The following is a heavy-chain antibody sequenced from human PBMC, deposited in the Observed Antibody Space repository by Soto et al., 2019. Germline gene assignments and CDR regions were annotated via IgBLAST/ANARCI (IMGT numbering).Heavy chain of an antibody. CDR3: AKGHWFGECRDDALDI. J-gene: IGHJ3*02. V-gene: IGHV3-23*01. D-gene: IGHD3-10*01. Sequence: EVQLLESGGGLVQPGGSLRLSCAASGFAFSSYAMSWVRQAPGMGLEWVSGISGSGGSTYYAVSVKGRFTISRDNSKNTLYLQVNRMRAEDTAVYYCAKGHWFGECRDDALDIWGQGTMVTVSS. CDR1: GFAFSSYA. CDR2: ISGSGGST.